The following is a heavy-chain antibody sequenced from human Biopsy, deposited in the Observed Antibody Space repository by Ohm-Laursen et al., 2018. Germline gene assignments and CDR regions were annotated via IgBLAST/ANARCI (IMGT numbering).Heavy chain of an antibody. CDR3: ARVREGGLLDY. CDR2: VSTYNGNT. Sequence: SVKVSCKASGYSFSTYDVSWVRQAPGHGLEWMGWVSTYNGNTEYEQKFQGRVTMTTDTSANTAYMELRSLRSDDTAVYFCARVREGGLLDYWGQGILVTVSS. J-gene: IGHJ4*02. CDR1: GYSFSTYD. V-gene: IGHV1-18*01. D-gene: IGHD3-16*01.